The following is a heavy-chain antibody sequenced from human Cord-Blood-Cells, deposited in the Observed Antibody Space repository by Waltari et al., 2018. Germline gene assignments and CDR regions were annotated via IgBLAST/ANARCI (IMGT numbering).Heavy chain of an antibody. CDR1: GFTFSNAW. D-gene: IGHD3-3*01. CDR3: TTDPTDFWSGYYNWFDP. CDR2: IKSKTDGGTT. V-gene: IGHV3-15*01. J-gene: IGHJ5*02. Sequence: EVQLVESGGGLVKPGGSLRLSCAASGFTFSNAWMSWVRQAPGKGLEWVGRIKSKTDGGTTDYAAPVKGRLTISRDDSKNTLYLQMNSLKTEDTAVYYCTTDPTDFWSGYYNWFDPWGQGTLVTVSS.